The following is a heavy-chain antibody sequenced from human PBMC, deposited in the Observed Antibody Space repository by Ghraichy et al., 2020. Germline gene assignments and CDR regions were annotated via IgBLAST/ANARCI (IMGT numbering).Heavy chain of an antibody. J-gene: IGHJ5*02. CDR3: ARGAGYGDYWGTYNWFDP. CDR1: GGSISPYY. Sequence: SETLSLTCTVSGGSISPYYWNWIRQPPGKGLEWIGYIYYSGSTNYRPSLKSRVTISVDTSKNQFSLKMDSVTAADTAVYYCARGAGYGDYWGTYNWFDPWGQGTLVTVSS. D-gene: IGHD4-17*01. V-gene: IGHV4-59*01. CDR2: IYYSGST.